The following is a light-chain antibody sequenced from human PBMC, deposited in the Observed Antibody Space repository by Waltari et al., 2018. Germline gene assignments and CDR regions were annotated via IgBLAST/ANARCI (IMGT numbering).Light chain of an antibody. Sequence: QSALTQPPSASGSPGQSVTISCTGTPSDIGGYKFVSWFQQHPGKAPKLVIYDVSERPSGVPDCFSCSNAGSTATLTVSGLQAEDEADYYCSSYGGKNNLIFGGGTTLTVL. CDR1: PSDIGGYKF. J-gene: IGLJ2*01. CDR3: SSYGGKNNLI. V-gene: IGLV2-8*01. CDR2: DVS.